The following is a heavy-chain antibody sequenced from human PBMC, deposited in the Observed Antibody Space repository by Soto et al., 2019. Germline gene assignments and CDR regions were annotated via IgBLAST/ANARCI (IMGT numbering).Heavy chain of an antibody. CDR3: ARDMGYSSGWYIGEPYYFDY. Sequence: GGSLRLSCAASGFTFSDYYMSWIRQAPGKGLEWVSYISSSSSYTNYADSVKGRFTISRDNAKNSLYLQMNSLRAEDTAVYYCARDMGYSSGWYIGEPYYFDYWGQGTLVTVSS. J-gene: IGHJ4*02. CDR2: ISSSSSYT. CDR1: GFTFSDYY. D-gene: IGHD6-19*01. V-gene: IGHV3-11*06.